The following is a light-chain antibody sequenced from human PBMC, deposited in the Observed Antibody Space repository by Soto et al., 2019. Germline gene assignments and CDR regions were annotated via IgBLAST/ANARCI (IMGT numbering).Light chain of an antibody. J-gene: IGKJ4*01. CDR1: HSIDKY. CDR3: QQNYITPLT. Sequence: DIQMTQSPSSLSASVGDRVTITCRASHSIDKYLNWYQQKPGKAPQLLIYTATTLRSGVPSGFSGSGSGTDFTLTINSLQPDDVATYFCQQNYITPLTFGGGTKVDI. CDR2: TAT. V-gene: IGKV1-39*01.